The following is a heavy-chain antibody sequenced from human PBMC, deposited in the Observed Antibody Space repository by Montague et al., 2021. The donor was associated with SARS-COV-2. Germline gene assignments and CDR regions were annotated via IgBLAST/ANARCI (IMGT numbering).Heavy chain of an antibody. CDR1: GDSITYFN. CDR2: ISAGGGA. J-gene: IGHJ4*02. D-gene: IGHD2-15*01. Sequence: SETLSLTCTVSGDSITYFNWNWIRQPPGNGLELIGRISAGGGANYNPSLRSRVTMSMDTSKRQLSLKLNSVTAEDTAVYYCARGVVAAPPVVDYWGRGTLVTVSS. CDR3: ARGVVAAPPVVDY. V-gene: IGHV4-4*07.